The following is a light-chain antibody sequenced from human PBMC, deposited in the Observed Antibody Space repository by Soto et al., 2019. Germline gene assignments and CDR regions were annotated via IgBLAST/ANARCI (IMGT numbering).Light chain of an antibody. J-gene: IGLJ3*02. V-gene: IGLV3-1*01. Sequence: SYELTQAPSVSVSPGQTASITCSGDKLGNKYACWYQQKPGQSPVLVIFQDSKRPSGIPERFSGSNSGNTATLTISGTQAMDEAHYYCQAWDRSAAVFGGGTKVTVL. CDR1: KLGNKY. CDR3: QAWDRSAAV. CDR2: QDS.